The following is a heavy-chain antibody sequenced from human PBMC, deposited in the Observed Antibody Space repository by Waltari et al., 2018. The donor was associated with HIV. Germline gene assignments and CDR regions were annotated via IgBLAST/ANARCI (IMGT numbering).Heavy chain of an antibody. Sequence: EVQLVESGGGLVQPGGSLRLSCAASGFTFSSYDMHWVRQATGKGLEWVSAIGTAGDTYYPGSVKGRFTISRENAKNSLYLQMNSLRAGDTAVYYCARGETFGGVIVNLGAVDIWGQGTMVTVSS. D-gene: IGHD3-16*02. J-gene: IGHJ3*02. CDR1: GFTFSSYD. CDR2: IGTAGDT. V-gene: IGHV3-13*01. CDR3: ARGETFGGVIVNLGAVDI.